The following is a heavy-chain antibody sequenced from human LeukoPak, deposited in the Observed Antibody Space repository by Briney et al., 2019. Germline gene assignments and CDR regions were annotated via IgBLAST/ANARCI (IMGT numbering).Heavy chain of an antibody. CDR1: GFTFSSYS. J-gene: IGHJ4*02. Sequence: GGSLRLSCAASGFTFSSYSMNWVRQAPGKGLEWVSYISSSSKTIYYADSVKGRFTISRDNAKNSLYLQMNGLRDEDSAVYYCARDQGIFDYWGQGTLVTVSS. V-gene: IGHV3-48*02. CDR2: ISSSSKTI. CDR3: ARDQGIFDY.